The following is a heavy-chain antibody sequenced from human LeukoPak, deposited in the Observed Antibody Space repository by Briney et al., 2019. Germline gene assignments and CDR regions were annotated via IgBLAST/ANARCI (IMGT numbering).Heavy chain of an antibody. CDR2: IYPGDSDT. D-gene: IGHD3-22*01. V-gene: IGHV5-51*01. CDR3: ARLLYYYDSSGYYPGGFDY. J-gene: IGHJ4*02. Sequence: GESLKISCKGSGYSFTSYWIGWVRQMPGKGLEWMGIIYPGDSDTRYRPSFQGQVTISADKSISTAYLQWSSLKASDTAMYYCARLLYYYDSSGYYPGGFDYWGQGTLVTVSS. CDR1: GYSFTSYW.